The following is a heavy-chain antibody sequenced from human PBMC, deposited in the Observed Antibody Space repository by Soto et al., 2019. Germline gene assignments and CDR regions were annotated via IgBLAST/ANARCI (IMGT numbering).Heavy chain of an antibody. J-gene: IGHJ3*02. V-gene: IGHV4-30-4*01. CDR1: GGSISSGDYY. D-gene: IGHD3-9*01. CDR2: IYYSGST. CDR3: ARVKVLRYFDWLTNAFDI. Sequence: PSETLSLTCTVSGGSISSGDYYWSWIRQPPGKGLEWIGYIYYSGSTYYNPSLKSRVTISVDTSKNQFSLKLSSVTAADTAVYYCARVKVLRYFDWLTNAFDIWGQGTMVTV.